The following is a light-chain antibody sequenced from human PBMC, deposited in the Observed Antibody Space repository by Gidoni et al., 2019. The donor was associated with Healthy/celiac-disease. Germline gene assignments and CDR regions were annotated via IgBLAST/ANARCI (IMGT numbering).Light chain of an antibody. J-gene: IGKJ4*01. CDR3: QQYGSSPLT. V-gene: IGKV3-20*01. CDR1: QSVSSSY. CDR2: GAS. Sequence: ELVLTQSPGTLSLSPGERATLSCRASQSVSSSYLAWYQQKPGQAPRLLIYGASSRATGIPDNFSGSGSGTDFTLTISRLEPEDFAVYYCQQYGSSPLTFGGGTKVEIK.